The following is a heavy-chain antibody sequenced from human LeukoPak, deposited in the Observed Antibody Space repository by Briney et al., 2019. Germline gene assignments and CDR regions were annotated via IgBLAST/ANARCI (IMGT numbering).Heavy chain of an antibody. Sequence: PSETLSLTCTVSGGSISSSTYYWGWLRQPPGKGLEWIGSIYHSGSTYYNPSLKSRVTISVDTSKNQFSLKLSSVTAADTAVYYCARERVFRIAAAGKYYYYYCMDVWGKGTTVTVSS. CDR2: IYHSGST. CDR3: ARERVFRIAAAGKYYYYYCMDV. CDR1: GGSISSSTYY. J-gene: IGHJ6*03. D-gene: IGHD6-13*01. V-gene: IGHV4-39*07.